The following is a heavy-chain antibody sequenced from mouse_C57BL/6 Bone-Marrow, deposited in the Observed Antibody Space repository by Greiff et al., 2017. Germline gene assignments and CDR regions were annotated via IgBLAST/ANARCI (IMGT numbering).Heavy chain of an antibody. CDR3: ASPYYYGSSYQGYFDV. CDR2: ISSGGSYT. CDR1: GFTFSSYG. D-gene: IGHD1-1*01. V-gene: IGHV5-6*01. J-gene: IGHJ1*03. Sequence: EVMLVESGGDLVKPGGSLKLSCAASGFTFSSYGMSWVRQTPDKRLEWVATISSGGSYTYYPDSVKGRFTISRDNAKNTLYLQMSSLKSEDTAMYYCASPYYYGSSYQGYFDVWGTGTTVTVSS.